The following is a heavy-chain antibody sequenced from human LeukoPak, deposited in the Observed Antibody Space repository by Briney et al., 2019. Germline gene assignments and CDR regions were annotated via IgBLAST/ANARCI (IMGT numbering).Heavy chain of an antibody. CDR3: AHRGSYSGSYRGYYYGRDV. D-gene: IGHD1-26*01. CDR2: IIPILGIA. V-gene: IGHV1-69*04. J-gene: IGHJ6*02. Sequence: GASVKDSCKDPGGTFSSYALSWVRQAPGQGLEWMGQIIPILGIANYAQTFQSRDTITADTSTSTAYMELRSLRYENTAVYYSAHRGSYSGSYRGYYYGRDVWGQGTTVTVSS. CDR1: GGTFSSYA.